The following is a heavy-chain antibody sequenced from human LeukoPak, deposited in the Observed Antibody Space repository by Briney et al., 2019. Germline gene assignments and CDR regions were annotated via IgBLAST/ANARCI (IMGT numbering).Heavy chain of an antibody. D-gene: IGHD6-19*01. CDR1: GFTFDDYG. J-gene: IGHJ5*02. Sequence: GGSLRLSCAASGFTFDDYGMSWVRQAPGKGLEWASGITWNGDSPGYADSVKGRFTISRDNAKNSLYLQMNSLRVEDTALYHCARWSSIKVAATENSWGQGTLVTVSS. CDR3: ARWSSIKVAATENS. V-gene: IGHV3-20*01. CDR2: ITWNGDSP.